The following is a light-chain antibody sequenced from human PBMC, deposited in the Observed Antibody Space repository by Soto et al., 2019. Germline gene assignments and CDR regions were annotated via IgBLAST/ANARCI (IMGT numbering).Light chain of an antibody. Sequence: DIQMTQSPSSLSTYVGDRVTITCRASQGISNSLAWYQQKPGKVPKLLIYTASTLQLGVPSRFSGSGSGTDFTLTISSLQPEDVATYYCQKYNSASYTFGQGTKLEIK. CDR2: TAS. CDR3: QKYNSASYT. CDR1: QGISNS. V-gene: IGKV1-27*01. J-gene: IGKJ2*01.